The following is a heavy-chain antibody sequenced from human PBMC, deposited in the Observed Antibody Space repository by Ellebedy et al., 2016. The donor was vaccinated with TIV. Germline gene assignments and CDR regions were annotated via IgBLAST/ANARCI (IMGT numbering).Heavy chain of an antibody. CDR2: ISDNAADS. Sequence: PGGSLRLSCVASGFTLSDDYMSWIRQAPGKGLEWLSYISDNAADSDYADSVKGRFTISRDNAKNSLFLQMNSLTVEETGVYYCSRQRTEDWNGLPAVNWYFDLWGRGALVTVTS. CDR3: SRQRTEDWNGLPAVNWYFDL. D-gene: IGHD1-1*01. CDR1: GFTLSDDY. V-gene: IGHV3-11*06. J-gene: IGHJ2*01.